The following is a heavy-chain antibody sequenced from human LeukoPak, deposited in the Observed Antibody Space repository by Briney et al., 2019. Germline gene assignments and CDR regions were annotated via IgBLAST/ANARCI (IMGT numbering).Heavy chain of an antibody. D-gene: IGHD5-18*01. CDR1: GGSFSGYY. Sequence: KPSETLSLTCAVYGGSFSGYYWSWIRQPPGKGLEWIGEINHSGSTNYNPSLKSRVTMSVDTSKNQFSLKLSSVTAADTAVYYCARARGYSYGYYFDYWGQGTLVTVSS. CDR2: INHSGST. CDR3: ARARGYSYGYYFDY. V-gene: IGHV4-34*01. J-gene: IGHJ4*02.